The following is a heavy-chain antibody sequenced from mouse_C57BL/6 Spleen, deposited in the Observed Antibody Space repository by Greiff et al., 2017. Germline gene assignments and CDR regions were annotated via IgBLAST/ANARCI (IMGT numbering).Heavy chain of an antibody. CDR3: ARENYYGSGGFAY. J-gene: IGHJ3*01. D-gene: IGHD1-1*01. CDR2: INPNNGGT. CDR1: GYTFTDYN. V-gene: IGHV1-22*01. Sequence: EVQLQQSGPELVKPGASVKMSCKASGYTFTDYNMHWVKQSHGKSLEWIGYINPNNGGTSYNQKFKGKATLTVNKSSSTAYMELRSLTSEDSAVYYCARENYYGSGGFAYWGQGTLVTVSA.